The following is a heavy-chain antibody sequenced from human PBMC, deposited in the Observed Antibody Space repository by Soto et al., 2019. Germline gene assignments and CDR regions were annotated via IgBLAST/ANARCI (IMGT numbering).Heavy chain of an antibody. CDR2: ISGYNGKV. D-gene: IGHD2-8*01. CDR3: ARGRFGVFEYFDY. V-gene: IGHV1-18*04. J-gene: IGHJ4*02. CDR1: GYTFSSYS. Sequence: QVQLVQSGTEVKKPGASVKVSCRTSGYTFSSYSIAWVRQAPGQGLEWMGWISGYNGKVSLAQKFQGRVALTTNTSTTTGYMELRSLRSDDTAVYFCARGRFGVFEYFDYWGLGTLVSVSS.